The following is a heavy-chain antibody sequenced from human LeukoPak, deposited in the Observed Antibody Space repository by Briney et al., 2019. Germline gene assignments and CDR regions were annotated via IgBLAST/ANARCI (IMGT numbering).Heavy chain of an antibody. V-gene: IGHV4-4*07. Sequence: SETLSLTCTVSGASIGDHFWSWIRQPAGKGLEWIGRVYTSENTNYNPSLKSRVSMTLDTSKNQFSLNMYSVTAADTAVYYCARGRDSSVKGYFDYWGQGTLVTVSS. CDR1: GASIGDHF. J-gene: IGHJ4*02. CDR2: VYTSENT. CDR3: ARGRDSSVKGYFDY. D-gene: IGHD5-18*01.